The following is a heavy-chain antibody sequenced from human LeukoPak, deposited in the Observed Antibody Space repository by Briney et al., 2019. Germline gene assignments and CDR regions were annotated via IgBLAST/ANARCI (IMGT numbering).Heavy chain of an antibody. CDR2: IKSKTDGGTT. Sequence: GGSLRLSCAASGFNFHNDWMNWVRQAPGKGLEWVGRIKSKTDGGTTDYAAPVKGRFTISRDDSKNTLYLQMNSLKTEDTAVYYCTTHTWVVTLDYWGQGTLVTVSS. CDR3: TTHTWVVTLDY. CDR1: GFNFHNDW. J-gene: IGHJ4*02. V-gene: IGHV3-15*07. D-gene: IGHD4-23*01.